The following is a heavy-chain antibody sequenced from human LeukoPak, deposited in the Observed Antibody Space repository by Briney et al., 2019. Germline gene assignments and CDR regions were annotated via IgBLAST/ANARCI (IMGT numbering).Heavy chain of an antibody. V-gene: IGHV3-20*04. CDR2: INWSGGST. J-gene: IGHJ4*02. D-gene: IGHD2/OR15-2a*01. Sequence: GGSLRLSCAASGFNFHDYGMSWVRQAPGKGLEWVSSINWSGGSTGYADSVKGRFTISRDNAKNSLYLQMNSLRAEDTALYYCARDRFLRRPEPAEYWGQGTLVTVSS. CDR3: ARDRFLRRPEPAEY. CDR1: GFNFHDYG.